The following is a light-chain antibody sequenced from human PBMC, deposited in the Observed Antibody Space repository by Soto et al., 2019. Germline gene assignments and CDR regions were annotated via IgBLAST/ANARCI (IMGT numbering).Light chain of an antibody. Sequence: QSALTQPASVSGSPGQSITISCTGTSSDVGRYNYVSWYQQRPGQAPKLMIYEVSHRPSGVSNRFSGSKSGNTASLTISGLQAEDEADYYCCSYTSSTTPLFGGGTQLTVL. V-gene: IGLV2-14*01. CDR1: SSDVGRYNY. J-gene: IGLJ2*01. CDR2: EVS. CDR3: CSYTSSTTPL.